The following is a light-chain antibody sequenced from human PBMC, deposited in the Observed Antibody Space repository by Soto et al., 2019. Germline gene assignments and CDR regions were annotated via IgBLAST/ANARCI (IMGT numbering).Light chain of an antibody. CDR3: QQRSNWPIT. J-gene: IGKJ5*01. CDR1: QNVRSY. V-gene: IGKV3-11*01. Sequence: EIVLTQSPATLSLSPGERATLSFGASQNVRSYLAWYQQKPGQAPRLLIYDASNRATGIPARFSGSGSGTDFTLTISSLEPEDFAVYYCQQRSNWPITFGQGTRLEIK. CDR2: DAS.